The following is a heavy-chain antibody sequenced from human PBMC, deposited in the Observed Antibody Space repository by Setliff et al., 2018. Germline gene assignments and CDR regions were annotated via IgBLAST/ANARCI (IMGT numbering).Heavy chain of an antibody. CDR2: IYTDGST. D-gene: IGHD2-21*01. CDR3: VRSAVYCASDCYPRYFDS. Sequence: SETLSLTCTVSGDSISGAKYYWSWIRQSAGKGLECIGRIYTDGSTKYNPSLNSRVALSIDTSKNQFSLRLSSVTAADTAVYFCVRSAVYCASDCYPRYFDSWGQGTLVNVSS. CDR1: GDSISGAKYY. V-gene: IGHV4-61*02. J-gene: IGHJ4*02.